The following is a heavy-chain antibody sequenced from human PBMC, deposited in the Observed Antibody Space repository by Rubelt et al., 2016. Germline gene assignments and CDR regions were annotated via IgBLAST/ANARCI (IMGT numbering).Heavy chain of an antibody. CDR1: GFTFSGAG. CDR3: ASGEASGDDYGDY. V-gene: IGHV3-30*02. J-gene: IGHJ4*02. D-gene: IGHD4-17*01. CDR2: LPYDESGK. Sequence: VQLVGSGGGVVQPGGSLRLSCAASGFTFSGAGMHWVRQAPGKGLEWVAFLPYDESGKYYADSVKGRFTISRDNAKNVLYVQMNSLRADETAVDYCASGEASGDDYGDYWGQGTLVTVSS.